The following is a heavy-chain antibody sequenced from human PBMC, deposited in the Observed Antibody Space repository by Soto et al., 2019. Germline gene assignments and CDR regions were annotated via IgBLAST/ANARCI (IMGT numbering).Heavy chain of an antibody. J-gene: IGHJ3*02. Sequence: GGSLRLSCAASGFTFSSYWMHWVRQAPGKGLVWVSRINSDGSSTSYADSVKGRFTISRDNAKNTLYLQMNSLRAEDTAVYYCARGNIRGSGYDFWSGENAFDIWGQGTMVTVSS. CDR2: INSDGSST. D-gene: IGHD3-3*01. CDR1: GFTFSSYW. V-gene: IGHV3-74*01. CDR3: ARGNIRGSGYDFWSGENAFDI.